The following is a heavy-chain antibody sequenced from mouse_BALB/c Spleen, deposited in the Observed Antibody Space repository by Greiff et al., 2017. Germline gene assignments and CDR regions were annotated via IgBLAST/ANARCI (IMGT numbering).Heavy chain of an antibody. J-gene: IGHJ2*01. CDR2: IWAGGST. D-gene: IGHD1-1*01. Sequence: VQRVESGPGLVAPSQSLSITCTVSGFSLTSYGVHWVRQPPGKGLEWLGVIWAGGSTNYNSALMSRLSISKDNSKSQVFLKMNSLQTDDTAMYYCARGYYGSSYRFDYWGQGTTLTVSS. CDR1: GFSLTSYG. V-gene: IGHV2-9*02. CDR3: ARGYYGSSYRFDY.